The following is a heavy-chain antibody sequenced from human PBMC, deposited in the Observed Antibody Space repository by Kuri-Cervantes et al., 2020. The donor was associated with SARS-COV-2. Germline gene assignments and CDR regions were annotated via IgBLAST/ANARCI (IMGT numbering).Heavy chain of an antibody. CDR3: ARDRSGSGLSWFDP. Sequence: SETLSLTCTVSGGSISSYYWNWIRQTPGKGLEWIGYIYYSGSTNYNPSLKSRVTISVDTSKNQFSLKLRSVTAADTAVYYCARDRSGSGLSWFDPWGQGTLVTRSS. V-gene: IGHV4-59*01. CDR1: GGSISSYY. CDR2: IYYSGST. J-gene: IGHJ5*02. D-gene: IGHD6-19*01.